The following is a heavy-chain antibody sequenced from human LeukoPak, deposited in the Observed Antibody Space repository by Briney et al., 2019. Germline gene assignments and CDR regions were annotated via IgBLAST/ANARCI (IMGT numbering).Heavy chain of an antibody. CDR2: ISWNSGSI. D-gene: IGHD2-15*01. CDR3: AKDVAAAPYWYFDL. CDR1: GFTFDDYA. Sequence: GGSLRLSCAASGFTFDDYAMHWVRQAPGKGLEWVSGISWNSGSIGYADSVKGRFTISRDNAKNSLYLQMNSLRAEDTALYYCAKDVAAAPYWYFDLWGRGTLVTVSS. J-gene: IGHJ2*01. V-gene: IGHV3-9*01.